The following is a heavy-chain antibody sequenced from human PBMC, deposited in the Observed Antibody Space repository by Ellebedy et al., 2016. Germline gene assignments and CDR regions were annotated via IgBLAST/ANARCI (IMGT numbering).Heavy chain of an antibody. J-gene: IGHJ4*02. CDR1: GGTFSSYA. V-gene: IGHV1-69*10. CDR3: ARAEDAAMVFDY. CDR2: IIPIVGIA. Sequence: ASVKVSCKASGGTFSSYAISWVRQAPGQGLEWMGRIIPIVGIAIYAQKFQGRVTITADKSTSTAYMELSSLRSEDTGVYYCARAEDAAMVFDYWGQGTLVTVSS. D-gene: IGHD5-18*01.